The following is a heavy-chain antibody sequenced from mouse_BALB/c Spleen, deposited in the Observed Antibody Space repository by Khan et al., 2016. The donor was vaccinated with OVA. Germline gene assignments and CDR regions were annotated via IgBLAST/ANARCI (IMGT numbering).Heavy chain of an antibody. CDR2: IWGGGGT. CDR1: GFSLSSYN. J-gene: IGHJ4*01. CDR3: ARAYYRYGGYYAMDY. D-gene: IGHD2-14*01. V-gene: IGHV2-6-4*01. Sequence: QVQLQQSGPGLVAPSQSLSITCTVSGFSLSSYNIHWVRQPPGKGLEWLGMIWGGGGTDYNSTLKSRLSISKDNSKSQVFLKMNSLQTDDSAMYYCARAYYRYGGYYAMDYWGQGTSVTVSS.